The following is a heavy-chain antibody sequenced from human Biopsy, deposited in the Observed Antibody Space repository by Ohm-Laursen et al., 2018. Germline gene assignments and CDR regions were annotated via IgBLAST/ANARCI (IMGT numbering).Heavy chain of an antibody. CDR1: GYTFTGYH. J-gene: IGHJ5*02. CDR3: TRGGYYYDSLAYYYWFDP. V-gene: IGHV1-2*02. CDR2: INAKTGDT. D-gene: IGHD3-22*01. Sequence: SVKVSCNASGYTFTGYHVHWVRQAPGQGLEWMGWINAKTGDTNYAQKFQGRVTMTRDTSISTAYVDLSSLRSDNTAVYYCTRGGYYYDSLAYYYWFDPWGQGTLVTVSS.